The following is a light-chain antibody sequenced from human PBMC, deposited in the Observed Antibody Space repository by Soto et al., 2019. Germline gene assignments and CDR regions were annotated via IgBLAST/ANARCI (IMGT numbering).Light chain of an antibody. CDR3: QHYNNGPR. J-gene: IGKJ1*01. Sequence: ETVMTQSPATLSVSPGEGATLSCRASQTINNNLAWYQQKPGQAPRLLIYGASRRATGVPARFSGSGSGTEFPLTISSLPSEDSAVYYCQHYNNGPRFGQGTKVDVK. CDR2: GAS. CDR1: QTINNN. V-gene: IGKV3-15*01.